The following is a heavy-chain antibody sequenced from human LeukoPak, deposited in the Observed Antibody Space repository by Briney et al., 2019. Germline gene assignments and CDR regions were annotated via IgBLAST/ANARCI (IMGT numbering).Heavy chain of an antibody. J-gene: IGHJ6*03. CDR3: ARVGTSSNYYYYMDV. V-gene: IGHV3-48*04. CDR2: ISSSGGTI. CDR1: GFTFSSYT. D-gene: IGHD1-1*01. Sequence: GGSLRLSCAASGFTFSSYTMNWVRQAPGKGVEWVSYISSSGGTIYYADSVKGRFTISRDNAKNSLYLQMNSPRAEDTAVYYCARVGTSSNYYYYMDVWGKGTTVTVSS.